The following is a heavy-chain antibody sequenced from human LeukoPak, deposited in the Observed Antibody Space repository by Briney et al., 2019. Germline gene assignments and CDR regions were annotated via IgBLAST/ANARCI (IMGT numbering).Heavy chain of an antibody. J-gene: IGHJ3*02. V-gene: IGHV1-8*01. CDR2: MNPNSGNT. D-gene: IGHD2-15*01. Sequence: ASVKVSCKASGYTFTSYDINWVRQATGQGLEWMGWMNPNSGNTGYAQKFQGRVTMTRNTSISTAYMELSSLRSEDTAVYYCARGGYCSGGSCYSVAFDIWGQGTMVTVPS. CDR1: GYTFTSYD. CDR3: ARGGYCSGGSCYSVAFDI.